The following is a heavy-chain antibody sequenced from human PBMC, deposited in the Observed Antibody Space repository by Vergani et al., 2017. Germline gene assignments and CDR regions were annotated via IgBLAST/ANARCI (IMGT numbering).Heavy chain of an antibody. CDR1: GYTFSNYY. CDR2: INPSGGHT. Sequence: QVQVVQSGAEVKKSGASVKVSCKTSGYTFSNYYMHWVRQAPGQGLEWMGIINPSGGHTNYAQKFQGRVTMTRDTSTSTVYMELSSLRSEDTAIYYCARWSGAAGNWFDPWGQGTLVTVSS. V-gene: IGHV1-46*01. CDR3: ARWSGAAGNWFDP. J-gene: IGHJ5*02. D-gene: IGHD3-3*01.